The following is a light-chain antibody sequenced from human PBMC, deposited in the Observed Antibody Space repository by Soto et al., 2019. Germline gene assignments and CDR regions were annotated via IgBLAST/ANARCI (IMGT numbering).Light chain of an antibody. CDR3: QHYNSYRWT. CDR2: KAS. V-gene: IGKV1-5*03. J-gene: IGKJ1*01. Sequence: DIQLTQSPSTLSGYVGDRVTITCRARQTISSWLAWYQQKPGKASKLLIYKASTLKSGVPSRFSGSGSGTEFTLTISSLQPDDFATYYCQHYNSYRWTFGQGTKVDI. CDR1: QTISSW.